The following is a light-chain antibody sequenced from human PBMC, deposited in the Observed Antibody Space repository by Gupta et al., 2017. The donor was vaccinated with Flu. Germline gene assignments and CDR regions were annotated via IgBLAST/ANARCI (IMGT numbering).Light chain of an antibody. CDR1: SGSIASNY. CDR3: QSYDSSPWV. Sequence: NSMLTQPHSVSESPGKTVTISCTRTSGSIASNYVQWYQQRPGSAPTTVIYEDNQRPSGVPDRFSGSIDRSSNSASLTISGLKTDDEADYYCQSYDSSPWVFGGGTKLTVL. V-gene: IGLV6-57*03. J-gene: IGLJ3*02. CDR2: EDN.